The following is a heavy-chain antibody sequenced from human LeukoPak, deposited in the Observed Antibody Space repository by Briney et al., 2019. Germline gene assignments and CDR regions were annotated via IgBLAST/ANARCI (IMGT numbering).Heavy chain of an antibody. CDR2: INTNTGNP. CDR3: ARDPYLSPVVSSAPRFDS. J-gene: IGHJ4*02. Sequence: ASVKVSCKASGYTFTAYAINWVRQAPGQGLEWMGWINTNTGNPTYAQGFTGRLVFSLDTSVSTAYLQINSLEAEDTAVYYCARDPYLSPVVSSAPRFDSWGQGALLTVSS. D-gene: IGHD4-23*01. CDR1: GYTFTAYA. V-gene: IGHV7-4-1*02.